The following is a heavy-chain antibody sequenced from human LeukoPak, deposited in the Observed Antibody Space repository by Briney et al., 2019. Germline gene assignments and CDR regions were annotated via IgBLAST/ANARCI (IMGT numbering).Heavy chain of an antibody. CDR3: ARAKKEYISGYDSRGYYYYMDV. D-gene: IGHD5-12*01. CDR1: GGSFSGYY. V-gene: IGHV4-34*01. Sequence: SETLSLTCAVYGGSFSGYYWSWIRQPPGKGLEWIGEINHSGSTNYNPSLKSRVTISVGTSKNQFSLKLSSVTAADTAVYYCARAKKEYISGYDSRGYYYYMDVWGKGTTVTVSS. J-gene: IGHJ6*03. CDR2: INHSGST.